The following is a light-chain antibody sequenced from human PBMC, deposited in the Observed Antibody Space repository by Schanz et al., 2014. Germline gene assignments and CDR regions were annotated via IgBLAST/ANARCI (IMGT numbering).Light chain of an antibody. CDR1: SSDVGGYNY. Sequence: QSALTQPRSXXXXPGQSVTISCTGTSSDVGGYNYVSWYQQYPGKAPKLMIFDVSNRPSGVSNRFSGSKSGNTASLTISGLQAEDEADYYCCSYAGSSTLGVFGGGTKLTVL. V-gene: IGLV2-11*01. CDR2: DVS. CDR3: CSYAGSSTLGV. J-gene: IGLJ3*02.